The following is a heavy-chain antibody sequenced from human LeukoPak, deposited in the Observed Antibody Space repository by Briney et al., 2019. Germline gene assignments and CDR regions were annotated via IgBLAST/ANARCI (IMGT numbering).Heavy chain of an antibody. J-gene: IGHJ4*02. CDR2: IWNDGSNK. CDR3: ARASGPFDY. CDR1: GFMFSVYG. V-gene: IGHV3-33*01. D-gene: IGHD3-10*01. Sequence: QPGRSLRLSCVASGFMFSVYGMHWVRQAPGKGLEWVAVIWNDGSNKYYADSVKGRFTISRDNSKNTLYLHMNSLRAEDTAVYSCARASGPFDYWGQGTLVTVSS.